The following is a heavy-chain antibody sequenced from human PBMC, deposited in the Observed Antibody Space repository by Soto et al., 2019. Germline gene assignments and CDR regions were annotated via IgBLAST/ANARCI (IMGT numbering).Heavy chain of an antibody. Sequence: EVQLVESGGGLVQPGGSLRLSCAASGFTFSSYWMSWVRQAPGKGLEWVANIKQDGSEKYYVDSVKGRFTISRDNAKNSLYLQMNSLRAEDTAVYYCAKGDVDTAMVYWGGYYFDYWGQGTLVTVSS. V-gene: IGHV3-7*03. J-gene: IGHJ4*02. D-gene: IGHD5-18*01. CDR2: IKQDGSEK. CDR1: GFTFSSYW. CDR3: AKGDVDTAMVYWGGYYFDY.